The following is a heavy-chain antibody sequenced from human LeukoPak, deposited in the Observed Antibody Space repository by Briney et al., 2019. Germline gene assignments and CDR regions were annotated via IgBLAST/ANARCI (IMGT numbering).Heavy chain of an antibody. CDR3: AKASSMIGPSDFQH. J-gene: IGHJ1*01. D-gene: IGHD3-22*01. CDR2: IGGSGGST. Sequence: PGGSLRLSFAASGFTFSSYAMSWVPQTPGKGLEWVSAIGGSGGSTYYADPVKGRFTISRDNSKNTLYLQMNSLRAEDTAVYYCAKASSMIGPSDFQHWGQGTLVTVSS. V-gene: IGHV3-23*01. CDR1: GFTFSSYA.